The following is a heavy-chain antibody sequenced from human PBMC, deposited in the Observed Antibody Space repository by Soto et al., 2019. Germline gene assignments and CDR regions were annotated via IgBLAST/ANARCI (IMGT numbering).Heavy chain of an antibody. V-gene: IGHV4-59*01. D-gene: IGHD3-10*01. J-gene: IGHJ5*02. CDR1: GGSISSYY. Sequence: SETLSLTCTVSGGSISSYYWSWIRQPPGKGLEWIGYIYYSGSTNYNPSLKSRVTISVDTSKNQFSLKLSSVTAADTAVYYCARVIITMVRGGTYNWFDPWGQGTLVTVSS. CDR2: IYYSGST. CDR3: ARVIITMVRGGTYNWFDP.